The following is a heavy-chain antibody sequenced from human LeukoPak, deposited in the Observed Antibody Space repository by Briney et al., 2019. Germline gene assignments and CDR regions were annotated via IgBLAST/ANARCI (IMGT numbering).Heavy chain of an antibody. V-gene: IGHV3-30*02. D-gene: IGHD3-3*01. J-gene: IGHJ3*01. Sequence: PGGSLRLSCAASGFTFSSYGMHWVRQAPGKGLEWVAFIRYDGSNKYCADSVKGRFTISRDNSKNTLYLQMNSLRAEDTAGYYRAKTDYDFAGVWGQGTMVTVSS. CDR3: AKTDYDFAGV. CDR2: IRYDGSNK. CDR1: GFTFSSYG.